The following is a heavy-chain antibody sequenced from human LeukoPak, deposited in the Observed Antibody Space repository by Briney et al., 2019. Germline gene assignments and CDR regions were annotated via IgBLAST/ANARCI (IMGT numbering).Heavy chain of an antibody. CDR2: ISSNGGST. Sequence: GGSLRLSCAASGFTFSSYAMHWVRQAPGGGLEYVSAISSNGGSTYYANSVKGRFTISRNNSKNTLYLQMGSLRAEDMAVYYCARGVGPFEIWGQGTMVTVSS. CDR3: ARGVGPFEI. V-gene: IGHV3-64*01. J-gene: IGHJ3*02. D-gene: IGHD2-15*01. CDR1: GFTFSSYA.